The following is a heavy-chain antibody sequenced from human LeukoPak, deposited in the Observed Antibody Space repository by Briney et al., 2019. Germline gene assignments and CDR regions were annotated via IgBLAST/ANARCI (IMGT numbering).Heavy chain of an antibody. J-gene: IGHJ6*03. CDR3: ARCVRSRVYSGYDGRAGSKYYYYYMDV. Sequence: GGSLRLSCAASGFTFSSYEMNWVRQAPGEGLEWVSYISSSGSTIYYADSVKGRFTIARDNAKNSLYLQMNSLRAEDTAVYYCARCVRSRVYSGYDGRAGSKYYYYYMDVWGKGTTVTISS. CDR2: ISSSGSTI. V-gene: IGHV3-48*03. D-gene: IGHD5-12*01. CDR1: GFTFSSYE.